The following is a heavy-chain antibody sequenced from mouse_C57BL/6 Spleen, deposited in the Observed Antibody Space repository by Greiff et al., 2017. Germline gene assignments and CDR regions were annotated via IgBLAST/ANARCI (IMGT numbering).Heavy chain of an antibody. Sequence: VKLMESGAELVKPGASVKISCKASGYTFTDYYINWVKQRPGQGLVWIGKIGPGSGSTYYNEKFKGKATLTADKSSSTAYMQLSSLTSEDSAVYFCAREVDDGYDKGAMDYWGQGTSVTVSS. CDR2: IGPGSGST. D-gene: IGHD2-2*01. CDR1: GYTFTDYY. CDR3: AREVDDGYDKGAMDY. V-gene: IGHV1-77*01. J-gene: IGHJ4*01.